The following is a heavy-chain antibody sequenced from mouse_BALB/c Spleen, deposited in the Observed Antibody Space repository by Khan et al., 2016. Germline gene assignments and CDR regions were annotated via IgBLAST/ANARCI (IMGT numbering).Heavy chain of an antibody. J-gene: IGHJ2*01. V-gene: IGHV3-1*02. D-gene: IGHD1-1*01. CDR2: IHYSGST. CDR1: GYSISSGYS. Sequence: EVQLQESGPDLVKPSQSLSLTCTVTGYSISSGYSWHWIRQFPGNKLEWMAYIHYSGSTNYNPSLKSRISITRDTSKNQFFLQLISVTTEDTATYYCTRVDYYGSGYWGQGTTLTVSS. CDR3: TRVDYYGSGY.